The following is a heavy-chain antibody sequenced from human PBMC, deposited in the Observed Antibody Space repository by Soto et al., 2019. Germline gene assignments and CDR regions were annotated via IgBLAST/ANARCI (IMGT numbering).Heavy chain of an antibody. V-gene: IGHV4-31*03. J-gene: IGHJ5*02. D-gene: IGHD6-19*01. Sequence: PSETLSLTCTVSGASISSCGYYWSWIRQHPGKGLEWIGYIYYSGSTYYNPSLKGRVTISVDTSKNQFSLKLSSVTAADTAVYYCARGHRRIAVAKRNNWFDPWGQGTLVTVSS. CDR3: ARGHRRIAVAKRNNWFDP. CDR2: IYYSGST. CDR1: GASISSCGYY.